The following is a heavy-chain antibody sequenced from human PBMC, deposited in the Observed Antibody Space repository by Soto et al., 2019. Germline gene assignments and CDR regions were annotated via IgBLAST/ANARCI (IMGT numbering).Heavy chain of an antibody. CDR2: IYYSGST. CDR1: GGSISSYY. D-gene: IGHD6-6*01. Sequence: QVQLQESGPGLVKTSETLSLTCTFSGGSISSYYWSWIRQPPGKGLEWIGYIYYSGSTNYNPSLTDRVTKSVGTSKDQFPLELSAVTAADTAVYYCARDHVGCSSGRGDYWFHPWGQGTLVTVSS. V-gene: IGHV4-59*01. J-gene: IGHJ5*02. CDR3: ARDHVGCSSGRGDYWFHP.